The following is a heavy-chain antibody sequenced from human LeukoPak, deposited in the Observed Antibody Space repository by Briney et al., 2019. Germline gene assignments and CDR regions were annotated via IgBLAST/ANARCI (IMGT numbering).Heavy chain of an antibody. J-gene: IGHJ6*02. CDR2: IKQDGSEK. CDR1: GFTFSSYW. Sequence: GGSLRLSCAASGFTFSSYWMSWVRQAPGKGLEWVANIKQDGSEKSYVDSVEGRFTISRDNAKNSLYLQMNSLRAEDTAVYYCARLVAIVVVPAAPPKTLDYYGMDVWGQGTTVTVSS. V-gene: IGHV3-7*01. CDR3: ARLVAIVVVPAAPPKTLDYYGMDV. D-gene: IGHD2-2*03.